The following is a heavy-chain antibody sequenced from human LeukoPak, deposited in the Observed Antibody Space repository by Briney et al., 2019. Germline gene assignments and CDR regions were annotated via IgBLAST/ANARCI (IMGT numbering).Heavy chain of an antibody. CDR2: IYYSGST. D-gene: IGHD3-10*01. CDR1: GGSISSSSYY. V-gene: IGHV4-39*01. J-gene: IGHJ5*02. CDR3: ARHLATGVRWFDP. Sequence: SETLSLTCTVSGGSISSSSYYWGWIRQPPGKGLEWIGSIYYSGSTYYNPSLKSRVTISVDTSKNQFSPKLSSVTAADTAVYYCARHLATGVRWFDPWGQGTLVTVSS.